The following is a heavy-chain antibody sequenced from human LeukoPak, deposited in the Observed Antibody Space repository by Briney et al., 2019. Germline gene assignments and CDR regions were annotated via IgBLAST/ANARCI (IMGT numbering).Heavy chain of an antibody. J-gene: IGHJ5*01. CDR2: MCGTAGCT. CDR3: AKDRPNFHENSGHYYRRDGDS. Sequence: PGGSLRLSXQASGFTFYMYAMNWGRQAPGKGLEWVASMCGTAGCTFYPDSVKGRFTISRDNSKNVLYLRMNSLTAEDTAIYYCAKDRPNFHENSGHYYRRDGDSWGQGTLVTVSS. V-gene: IGHV3-23*01. D-gene: IGHD3-22*01. CDR1: GFTFYMYA.